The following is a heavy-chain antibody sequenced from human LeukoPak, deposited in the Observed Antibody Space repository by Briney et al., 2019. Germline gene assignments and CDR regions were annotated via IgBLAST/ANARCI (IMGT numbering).Heavy chain of an antibody. V-gene: IGHV3-30*04. CDR3: ARDPYSYGYVNY. CDR2: ISYDGSNK. CDR1: GFTFSSYA. D-gene: IGHD5-18*01. J-gene: IGHJ4*02. Sequence: PGRSLRLSCAASGFTFSSYAMHWVRQAPGKGLEWVAVISYDGSNKYYADSVKGRFTISRDNSKNTLYLQMNNLRAEDTAVYYCARDPYSYGYVNYWGQGTLVTVSS.